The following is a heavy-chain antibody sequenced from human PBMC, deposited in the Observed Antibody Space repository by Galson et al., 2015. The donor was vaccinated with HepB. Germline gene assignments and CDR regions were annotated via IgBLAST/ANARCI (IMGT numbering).Heavy chain of an antibody. J-gene: IGHJ4*02. V-gene: IGHV3-7*03. Sequence: SLRLSCAASGFTFSSYRMSWVRQAPGKGLEWVANIKQDGSEKYYVDSVKGRFTISRDNAKNSLYLQMNSLRAEDTAVYYCARGRVRGVITLMYYFDYWGQGTLVTVSS. D-gene: IGHD3-10*02. CDR3: ARGRVRGVITLMYYFDY. CDR1: GFTFSSYR. CDR2: IKQDGSEK.